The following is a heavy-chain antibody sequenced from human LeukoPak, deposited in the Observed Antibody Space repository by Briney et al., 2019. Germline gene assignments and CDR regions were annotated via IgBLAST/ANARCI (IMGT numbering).Heavy chain of an antibody. D-gene: IGHD6-19*01. CDR3: AKGGGSSGWYGSLIWYYFDY. CDR1: GFTFRIYG. V-gene: IGHV3-23*01. Sequence: QPGGSLRLSCAASGFTFRIYGMNWVRQAPGKGLEWVSGISPSGDRTYYADSVKGRFTISRDNSKNTVFLQMNSLRAEDTAVYYCAKGGGSSGWYGSLIWYYFDYWGQGTLVTVSS. J-gene: IGHJ4*02. CDR2: ISPSGDRT.